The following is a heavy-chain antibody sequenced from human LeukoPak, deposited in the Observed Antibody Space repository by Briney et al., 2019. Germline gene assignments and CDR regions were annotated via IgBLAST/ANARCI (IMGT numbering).Heavy chain of an antibody. J-gene: IGHJ4*02. D-gene: IGHD2/OR15-2a*01. Sequence: GCLRLSSAASGFTFSNYWMHCVRQAPGKGLLWVSRIKNDGSITNYAGSVKGRFTISRENAKNTLHLQMNSLRAEDTAVYYCARTDYLTNWGQGTLVAVSS. V-gene: IGHV3-74*01. CDR2: IKNDGSIT. CDR3: ARTDYLTN. CDR1: GFTFSNYW.